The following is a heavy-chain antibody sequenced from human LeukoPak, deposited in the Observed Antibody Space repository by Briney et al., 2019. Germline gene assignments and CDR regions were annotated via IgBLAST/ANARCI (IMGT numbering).Heavy chain of an antibody. J-gene: IGHJ3*01. Sequence: SETLSLICNVSGASINAYYWTWIRQSPEKGLEWIASMSYSGRTDSNPSLKSRVSMSVGPSKSQFSLRLTSVTAADTAIYYCAQQVVGTSNSFDVWGQGTFVSVSS. CDR1: GASINAYY. V-gene: IGHV4-59*01. CDR3: AQQVVGTSNSFDV. CDR2: MSYSGRT. D-gene: IGHD6-13*01.